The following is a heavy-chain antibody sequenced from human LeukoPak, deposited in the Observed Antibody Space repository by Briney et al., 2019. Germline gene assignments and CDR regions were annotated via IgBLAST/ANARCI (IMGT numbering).Heavy chain of an antibody. CDR2: IYHSGST. Sequence: SETLSLTCAVSGGSISSSNWWSWVRQPPGKGLEWIGEIYHSGSTNYNPSLKSRATISIDKSENRFSLKLNSVTAADTAVYYCARIEGGCSRTSCYFDPWGQGTLVTVSS. V-gene: IGHV4-4*02. CDR3: ARIEGGCSRTSCYFDP. D-gene: IGHD2-2*01. CDR1: GGSISSSNW. J-gene: IGHJ5*02.